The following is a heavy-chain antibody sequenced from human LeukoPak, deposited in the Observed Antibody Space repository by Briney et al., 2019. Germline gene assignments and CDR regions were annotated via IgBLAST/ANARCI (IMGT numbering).Heavy chain of an antibody. Sequence: GESLKISCKGSGYSFTSYWIGWVRQMPGKGLEWMGIIYPGDSDTRYSPSFQGQVTISADKSISTAYLQWSSLKASDTAMYYCARLTGAYSSGWYVGDWFDPWGQGTLVTVSP. CDR2: IYPGDSDT. CDR3: ARLTGAYSSGWYVGDWFDP. V-gene: IGHV5-51*01. CDR1: GYSFTSYW. D-gene: IGHD6-19*01. J-gene: IGHJ5*02.